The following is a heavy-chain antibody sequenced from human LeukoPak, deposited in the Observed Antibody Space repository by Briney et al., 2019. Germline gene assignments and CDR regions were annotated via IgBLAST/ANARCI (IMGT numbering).Heavy chain of an antibody. CDR1: GYTFTSYY. V-gene: IGHV1-46*01. Sequence: GASVKVSCKASGYTFTSYYMHWVRQAPGRGLEWMGIMNPSGGSTSYAQKFQGRVTMTRDTSTSTVYMELSSLRSEDTAVYYCARDRWGVDTAMIQSSHYFDYWGQGTLVTVSP. CDR3: ARDRWGVDTAMIQSSHYFDY. J-gene: IGHJ4*02. D-gene: IGHD5-18*01. CDR2: MNPSGGST.